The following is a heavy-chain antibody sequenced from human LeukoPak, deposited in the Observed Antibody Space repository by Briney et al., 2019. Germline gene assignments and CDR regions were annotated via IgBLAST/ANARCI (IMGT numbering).Heavy chain of an antibody. J-gene: IGHJ4*02. Sequence: GGSLRLSCAASGFTFSSYAMSWVRQAPGKGLEWVSAISGSGGSTYYADSVKGRFTISRDNSKNTLYLQMNSLRAEDTAVYYCAEGYTSDSTMIVVDATPFDYWGQGTLVTVSS. CDR3: AEGYTSDSTMIVVDATPFDY. CDR1: GFTFSSYA. D-gene: IGHD3-22*01. CDR2: ISGSGGST. V-gene: IGHV3-23*01.